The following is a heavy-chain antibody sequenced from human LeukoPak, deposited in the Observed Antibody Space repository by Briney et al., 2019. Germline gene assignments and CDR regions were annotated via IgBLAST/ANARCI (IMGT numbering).Heavy chain of an antibody. Sequence: HPGRSLRLSCTASGFTFGDYAMSWVRQAPGKGLEWVGFIRSKAYGGTTEYAASVKGRFTISRDDSKSIAYLQMNSLKTEDTAVYYCTRVRIAVAGRGRYFDYWGQGTLVTASS. J-gene: IGHJ4*02. D-gene: IGHD6-19*01. V-gene: IGHV3-49*04. CDR2: IRSKAYGGTT. CDR1: GFTFGDYA. CDR3: TRVRIAVAGRGRYFDY.